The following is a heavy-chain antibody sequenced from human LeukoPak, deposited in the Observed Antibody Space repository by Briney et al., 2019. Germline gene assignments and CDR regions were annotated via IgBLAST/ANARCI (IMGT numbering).Heavy chain of an antibody. D-gene: IGHD1-7*01. CDR1: GGSISSSSYY. J-gene: IGHJ3*02. CDR3: ARGAITGTTNAFDI. V-gene: IGHV4-39*07. Sequence: NASETLSHTCTVSGGSISSSSYYWGWIRQPPGKGLEWIGSIYYSGSTNYNPSLKSRVTISVDTSKNQFSLKLSSVTAADTAVYYCARGAITGTTNAFDIWGQGTMVSVSS. CDR2: IYYSGST.